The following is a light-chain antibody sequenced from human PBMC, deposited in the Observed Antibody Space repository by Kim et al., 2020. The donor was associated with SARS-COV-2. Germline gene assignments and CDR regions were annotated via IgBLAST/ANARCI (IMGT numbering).Light chain of an antibody. CDR3: QAWDSGTAVV. CDR1: ELGDKY. CDR2: QDT. V-gene: IGLV3-1*01. Sequence: SYELTQPPSVSVFPGQTASITCSGDELGDKYVFWYQQRPGQSPVLVIYQDTKRPSGIPERFSASNSGNTATLTISGTQPTDEADYYCQAWDSGTAVVFGEGTQLTVL. J-gene: IGLJ2*01.